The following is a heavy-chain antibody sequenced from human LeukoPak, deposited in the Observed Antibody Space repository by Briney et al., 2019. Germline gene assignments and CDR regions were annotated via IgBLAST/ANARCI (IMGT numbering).Heavy chain of an antibody. Sequence: AGGSLRLSCAASGFTFSSYAMSWVRQAPGKGLEWVSAISGSGGSTYYADSVKGRFTISRDNSKNTLYLQMNSLRAEDTAVYYCAKEYAAVAGTALDGCEYFDYWGQGTLVTVSS. CDR1: GFTFSSYA. V-gene: IGHV3-23*01. J-gene: IGHJ4*02. CDR2: ISGSGGST. CDR3: AKEYAAVAGTALDGCEYFDY. D-gene: IGHD6-19*01.